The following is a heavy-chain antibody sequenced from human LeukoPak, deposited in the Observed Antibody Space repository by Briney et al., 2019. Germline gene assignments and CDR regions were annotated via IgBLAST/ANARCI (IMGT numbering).Heavy chain of an antibody. CDR1: GYTFTDNY. CDR3: ASPSLGSGKYYEY. J-gene: IGHJ4*02. Sequence: ASVKVSCKASGYTFTDNYIHWVRQAPGQGLEWMGWVHPNSVDTKYEQKFQGRVTMTRDTSISTAYMELSGLRSDDTALYYCASPSLGSGKYYEYWGQGTLVTVSS. V-gene: IGHV1-2*02. D-gene: IGHD3-10*01. CDR2: VHPNSVDT.